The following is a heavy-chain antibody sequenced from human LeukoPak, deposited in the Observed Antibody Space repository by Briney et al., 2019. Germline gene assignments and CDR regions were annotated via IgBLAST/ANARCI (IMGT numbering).Heavy chain of an antibody. Sequence: GGSLRLSCVGSGFIFADAWMSWVRQAPGKGLEWVSVIYSGGSTCYADSVKGRFTISRDNSKNTLYLQMNSLRAEDTAVYYCARGGGPAAAYYYGMDVWGQGTTVTVSS. CDR1: GFIFADAW. CDR3: ARGGGPAAAYYYGMDV. J-gene: IGHJ6*02. CDR2: IYSGGST. V-gene: IGHV3-66*01. D-gene: IGHD2-2*01.